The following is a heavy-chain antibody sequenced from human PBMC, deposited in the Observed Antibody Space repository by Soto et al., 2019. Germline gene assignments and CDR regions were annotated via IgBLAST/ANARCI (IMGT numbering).Heavy chain of an antibody. CDR3: ATVRWALRDAFDI. J-gene: IGHJ3*02. CDR1: GGSISTGGYY. D-gene: IGHD4-17*01. V-gene: IGHV4-31*03. CDR2: IYQSGMT. Sequence: QVQLQESGPGLVKPSQTLSLTCTVSGGSISTGGYYWSWIRQHPGRGLEWIGYIYQSGMTLSNPSPQSRVAISIDTYRNKCALRLRSLTAAGTVVYYCATVRWALRDAFDIWGQGTMVSVSS.